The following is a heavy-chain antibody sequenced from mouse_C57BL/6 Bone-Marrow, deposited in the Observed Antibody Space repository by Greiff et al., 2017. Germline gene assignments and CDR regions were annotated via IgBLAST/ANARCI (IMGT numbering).Heavy chain of an antibody. Sequence: QVQLQQPGAELVKPGASVKMSCKASGYTFTSYWITWVEQTPGQSLEWIGDIYPGSGSTNYTEKFKGKATLTVDTSTSTAYLQLSSLKSEDSAVYYCARQLRGWFAYWGQGNLVTVSA. CDR3: ARQLRGWFAY. J-gene: IGHJ3*01. D-gene: IGHD3-2*02. V-gene: IGHV1-55*01. CDR2: IYPGSGST. CDR1: GYTFTSYW.